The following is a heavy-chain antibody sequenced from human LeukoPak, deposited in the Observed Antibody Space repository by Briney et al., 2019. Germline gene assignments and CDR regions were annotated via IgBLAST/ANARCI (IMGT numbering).Heavy chain of an antibody. CDR2: MKEDGSEK. CDR3: ARDEGGPNYYDSSGNYYYYGMDV. Sequence: GGSLRLSCAASGFIFSNYWMSWVRQAPGKGLEWVASMKEDGSEKHYVDSVKGRFTISRDNAKNTLYLQMNSLRAEDTAVYYCARDEGGPNYYDSSGNYYYYGMDVWGQGTTVTVSS. D-gene: IGHD3-22*01. V-gene: IGHV3-7*01. CDR1: GFIFSNYW. J-gene: IGHJ6*02.